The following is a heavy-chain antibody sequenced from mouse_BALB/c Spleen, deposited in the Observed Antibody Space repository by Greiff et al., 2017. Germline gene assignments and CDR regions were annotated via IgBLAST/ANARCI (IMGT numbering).Heavy chain of an antibody. D-gene: IGHD1-1*01. CDR1: GYTFTSYY. CDR3: TRSGTTVVYFDY. Sequence: VQLQQSGAELVKPGASVKLSCKASGYTFTSYYMYWVKQRPGQGLEWIGEINPSNGGTNFNEKFKSKATLTVDKSSSTAYMQLSSLTSEDSAVYYCTRSGTTVVYFDYWGQGTTLTVSS. CDR2: INPSNGGT. V-gene: IGHV1S81*02. J-gene: IGHJ2*01.